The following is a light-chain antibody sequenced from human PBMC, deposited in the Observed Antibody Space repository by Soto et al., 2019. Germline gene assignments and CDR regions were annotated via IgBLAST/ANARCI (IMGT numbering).Light chain of an antibody. V-gene: IGKV1-27*01. CDR3: QKYDSAPPT. CDR2: AAA. CDR1: QYIDTY. J-gene: IGKJ4*01. Sequence: DFQMTQSPSSLSASVGDRVTITCRASQYIDTYLAWYQQKPGKAPQLLIYAAASLQSGVPSRFSGSGSGTDFTLSISSLQPEDVATYYCQKYDSAPPTFGGGTKVQIK.